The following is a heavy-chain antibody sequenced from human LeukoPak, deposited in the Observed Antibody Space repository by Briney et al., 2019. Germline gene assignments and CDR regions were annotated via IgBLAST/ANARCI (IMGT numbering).Heavy chain of an antibody. V-gene: IGHV3-23*01. CDR3: AKEGDYGSPPYYFDY. CDR2: VSGNGGNT. D-gene: IGHD3-10*01. CDR1: GFTFSTYA. J-gene: IGHJ4*02. Sequence: PGGSLRLSCAASGFTFSTYAMSWVRQAPGKGLEWVSGVSGNGGNTYYADSVKGRFTIFRDNSKNTLYLQMNSLRAEDTAAYYCAKEGDYGSPPYYFDYWGQGTLVTVSS.